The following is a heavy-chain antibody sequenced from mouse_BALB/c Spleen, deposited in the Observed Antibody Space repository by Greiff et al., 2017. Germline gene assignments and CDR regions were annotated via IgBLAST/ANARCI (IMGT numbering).Heavy chain of an antibody. CDR2: IWAGGST. V-gene: IGHV2-9*02. J-gene: IGHJ4*01. CDR1: GFSLTSYG. Sequence: QVQLKESGPGLVAPSQSLSITCTVSGFSLTSYGVHWVRQPPGKGLEWLGVIWAGGSTNYNSALMSRLSISKDNSKSQVFLKMNSLQTDDTAMYYCARRLGPSYYYAMDYWGQGTSVTVSS. D-gene: IGHD3-1*01. CDR3: ARRLGPSYYYAMDY.